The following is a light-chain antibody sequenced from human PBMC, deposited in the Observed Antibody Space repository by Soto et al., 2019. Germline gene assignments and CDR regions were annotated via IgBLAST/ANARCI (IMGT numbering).Light chain of an antibody. CDR2: EVS. J-gene: IGLJ2*01. CDR3: SSYAGNNSVI. Sequence: QSALTQPPSASGSPGQSVTISCTGTSSDVGGYNYVSWYQQHPGTAPKLMIYEVSKRPSGVPDRFSGSKSGSTASLTVSGLQADDEADYCCSSYAGNNSVIFGGGTKLTVL. V-gene: IGLV2-8*01. CDR1: SSDVGGYNY.